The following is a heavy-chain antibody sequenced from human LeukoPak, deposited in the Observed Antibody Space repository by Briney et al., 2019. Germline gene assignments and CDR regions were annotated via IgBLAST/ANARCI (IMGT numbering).Heavy chain of an antibody. CDR1: GGSFSGYY. CDR2: INHSGST. V-gene: IGHV4-34*01. CDR3: AKGCYGEIHFDY. D-gene: IGHD4-17*01. Sequence: PSETLSLTCAVYGGSFSGYYWSWIRQPPGKGLEWIGEINHSGSTNYNPSLKSRVTISVDTSKNQFSLKLSSVTAADTAVYYCAKGCYGEIHFDYWGQGTLVTVSS. J-gene: IGHJ4*02.